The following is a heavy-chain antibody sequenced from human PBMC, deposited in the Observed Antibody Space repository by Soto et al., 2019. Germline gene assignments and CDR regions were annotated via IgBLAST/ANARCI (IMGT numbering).Heavy chain of an antibody. CDR1: GFSFSDYY. Sequence: GGSLRLSCAASGFSFSDYYMTWIRQAPGKGLEWVSYISSSGGTKYHADSVKGRFTISRDNAKNSLYLQMNSLRAEDTAVYYCARGYSSSWTYNWFDPWGQGTLVTVSS. CDR2: ISSSGGTK. J-gene: IGHJ5*02. D-gene: IGHD6-13*01. CDR3: ARGYSSSWTYNWFDP. V-gene: IGHV3-11*01.